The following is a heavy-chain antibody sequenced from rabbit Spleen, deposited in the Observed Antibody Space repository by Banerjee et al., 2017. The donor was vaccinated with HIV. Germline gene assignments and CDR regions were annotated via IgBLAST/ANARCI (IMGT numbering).Heavy chain of an antibody. CDR1: GVSFSSSSY. V-gene: IGHV1S40*01. D-gene: IGHD8-1*01. CDR3: ARDTGSSFSSYGMDL. CDR2: IDTGSSGFT. Sequence: QSLEESGGDLVKPGASLTLTCTASGVSFSSSSYMCWVRQAPGKGLEWIACIDTGSSGFTYSATWAKGRFTCSKPSSTTVTLQMTSLTVADTATYFCARDTGSSFSSYGMDLWGPGTLVTVS. J-gene: IGHJ6*01.